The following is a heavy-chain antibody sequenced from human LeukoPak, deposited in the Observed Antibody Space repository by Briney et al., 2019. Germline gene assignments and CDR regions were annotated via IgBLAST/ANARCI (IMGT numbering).Heavy chain of an antibody. V-gene: IGHV1-69*01. CDR1: GGTFSSYA. D-gene: IGHD3-10*01. CDR3: AREGLGGSGSYYPHYFDY. Sequence: ASAKVSCKASGGTFSSYAISWVRQAPGQGLEWMGGIIPIFGTANYAQKFHGRVTITADESTSTAYMELSSLRSEDTAVYYCAREGLGGSGSYYPHYFDYWGQGTLVTVSS. J-gene: IGHJ4*02. CDR2: IIPIFGTA.